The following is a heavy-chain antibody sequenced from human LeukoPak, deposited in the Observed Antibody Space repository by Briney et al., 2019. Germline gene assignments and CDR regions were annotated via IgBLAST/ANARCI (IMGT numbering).Heavy chain of an antibody. CDR2: IIPILGIA. D-gene: IGHD3-16*02. Sequence: SVKVSCKASGGIFSKYAIRWVGPAPGQELEWMGRIIPILGIANYAQKFQGRVTITADKSTSTAYMELSSLRSEDTAVYYCARDMKVYYVWGRDPHDDCEIWGQGTMVTVSS. CDR3: ARDMKVYYVWGRDPHDDCEI. CDR1: GGIFSKYA. J-gene: IGHJ3*02. V-gene: IGHV1-69*04.